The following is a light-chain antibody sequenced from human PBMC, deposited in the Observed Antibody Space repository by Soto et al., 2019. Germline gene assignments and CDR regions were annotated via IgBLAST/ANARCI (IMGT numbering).Light chain of an antibody. CDR2: KAS. CDR1: QSISTW. CDR3: QQYSSYST. V-gene: IGKV1-5*03. Sequence: DIQMTQAPSTLSASVGDRVTLTCRASQSISTWLAWYQQKAGQAPNLLIYKASRLGSGVPSRFSGSGSGTEFTLTISSLQPDDYATYYCQQYSSYSTFGQGTKLEI. J-gene: IGKJ2*01.